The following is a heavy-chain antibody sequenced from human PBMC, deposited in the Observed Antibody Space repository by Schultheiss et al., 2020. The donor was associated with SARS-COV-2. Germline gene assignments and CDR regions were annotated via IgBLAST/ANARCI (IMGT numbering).Heavy chain of an antibody. D-gene: IGHD6-19*01. J-gene: IGHJ5*02. V-gene: IGHV4-38-2*01. CDR1: GYSISSGYY. Sequence: SETLSLTCAVSGYSISSGYYWGWIRQPPGKGLEWIGSIYYSGSTNYNPSLKSRVTISVDTSKNQFSLKLSSVTAADTAVYYCARVPEYSSGWSSWGQGTLVTVSS. CDR3: ARVPEYSSGWSS. CDR2: IYYSGST.